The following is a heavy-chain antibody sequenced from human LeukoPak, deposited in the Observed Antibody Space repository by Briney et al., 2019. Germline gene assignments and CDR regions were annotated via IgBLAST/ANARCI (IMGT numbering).Heavy chain of an antibody. Sequence: KASETLSLTCTVSGGSISSSSYYWGWIRQPPGKGLEWIGSIYYSGSTYYNPSLKSRVTISVDTSKNQFSLKLSSVTAADTAVYYCARIGSTSCYFPRCNWFDPWGQGTLVTVSS. CDR1: GGSISSSSYY. CDR2: IYYSGST. V-gene: IGHV4-39*01. D-gene: IGHD2-2*01. J-gene: IGHJ5*02. CDR3: ARIGSTSCYFPRCNWFDP.